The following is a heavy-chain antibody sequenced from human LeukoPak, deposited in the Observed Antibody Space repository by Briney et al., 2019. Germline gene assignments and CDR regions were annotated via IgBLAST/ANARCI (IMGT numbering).Heavy chain of an antibody. J-gene: IGHJ6*02. CDR2: IKQDGSEK. CDR1: GFTFSSYW. V-gene: IGHV3-7*01. Sequence: PGGSLRLSCAASGFTFSSYWMSWVRQAPGKGLEWVANIKQDGSEKYYVDSVKGRFTISRDNAKNSLYLQMNSLRAEDTAVYYCARDGIQLWSQASDVWGQGTTVTVSS. CDR3: ARDGIQLWSQASDV. D-gene: IGHD5-18*01.